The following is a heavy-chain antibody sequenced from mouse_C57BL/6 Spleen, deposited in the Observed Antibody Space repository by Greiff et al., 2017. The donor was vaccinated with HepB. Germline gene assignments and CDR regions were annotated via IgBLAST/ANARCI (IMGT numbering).Heavy chain of an antibody. J-gene: IGHJ4*01. CDR3: AREGSLYAMDY. CDR2: ISYDGSN. CDR1: GYSITSGYY. V-gene: IGHV3-6*01. Sequence: EVQLVESGPGLVKPSQSLSLTCSVTGYSITSGYYWNWIRQFPGNKLEWMGYISYDGSNNYNPSLKNRISITRDTSKIQFFLKLNSVTTEDTATYYCAREGSLYAMDYWGQGTSVTVSS. D-gene: IGHD6-2*01.